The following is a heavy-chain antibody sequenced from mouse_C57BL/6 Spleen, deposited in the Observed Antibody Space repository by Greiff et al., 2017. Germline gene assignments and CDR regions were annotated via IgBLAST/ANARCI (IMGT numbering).Heavy chain of an antibody. CDR1: GYTFTSYW. Sequence: VQLQQPGTELVKPGASVKLSCKASGYTFTSYWMHWVKQRPGQGLEWIGNINPSNGGTNYNEKFKSKATLTVDKSSSTAYMQLSSLTSEDSAVYDGAKGTYYGSSHYAMDYWGQGTSVTVSS. CDR3: AKGTYYGSSHYAMDY. V-gene: IGHV1-53*01. CDR2: INPSNGGT. J-gene: IGHJ4*01. D-gene: IGHD1-1*01.